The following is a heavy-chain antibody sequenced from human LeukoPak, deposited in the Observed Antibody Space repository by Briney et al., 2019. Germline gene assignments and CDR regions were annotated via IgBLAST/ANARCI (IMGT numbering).Heavy chain of an antibody. CDR3: ARSIVDRSKIDY. V-gene: IGHV1-18*01. D-gene: IGHD6-6*01. J-gene: IGHJ4*02. CDR2: TSAYNGNT. CDR1: GYTFTSYG. Sequence: ASVKVSCKASGYTFTSYGISWVRQAPGQGLEWMGWTSAYNGNTNYAQKLQGRVTMTTETSTSTAYMELRSLRSDDTAVYYCARSIVDRSKIDYWSQGTLVIVSS.